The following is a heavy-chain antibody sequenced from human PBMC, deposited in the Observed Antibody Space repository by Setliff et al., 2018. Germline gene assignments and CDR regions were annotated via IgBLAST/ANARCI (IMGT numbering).Heavy chain of an antibody. D-gene: IGHD6-25*01. CDR3: ARSPANGGHDAFDI. CDR1: GFTFSSYS. J-gene: IGHJ3*02. CDR2: ISPDSYYI. Sequence: GESLRLSCAASGFTFSSYSMHWVRQTPGKGLEWVSSISPDSYYIYYADSIKGRFTISRDNAKSSLYLQMNSLRAEDTAVFYCARSPANGGHDAFDIWGQGTMVTV. V-gene: IGHV3-21*03.